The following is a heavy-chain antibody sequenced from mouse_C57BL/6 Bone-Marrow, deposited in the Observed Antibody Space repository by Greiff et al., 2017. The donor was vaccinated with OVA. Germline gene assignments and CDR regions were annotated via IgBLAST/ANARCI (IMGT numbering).Heavy chain of an antibody. CDR3: AAVVDAWFAY. CDR1: GYTFTDYN. V-gene: IGHV1-22*01. Sequence: EVQLQQSGPELVKPGASVKMSCKASGYTFTDYNMHWVKQSHGKSLEWIGYINPNNGGTSYNQKFKGKATLTVNKSSSTAYMERRSLTSEDSAVYYCAAVVDAWFAYWGQGTLVTVSA. CDR2: INPNNGGT. D-gene: IGHD1-1*01. J-gene: IGHJ3*01.